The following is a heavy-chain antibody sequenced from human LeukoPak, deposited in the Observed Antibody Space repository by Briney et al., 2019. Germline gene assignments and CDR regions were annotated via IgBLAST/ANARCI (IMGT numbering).Heavy chain of an antibody. D-gene: IGHD3-9*01. CDR3: ASDKLDY. CDR2: ISNNGGYT. V-gene: IGHV3-23*01. J-gene: IGHJ4*02. Sequence: GGSLRLSCAASGFTFSSSAMSWVRQAPGKGLEWVSAISNNGGYTYYADSVKGRFTISRDNAKNSLYLQMNSLRAEDTAVYYCASDKLDYWGQGTLVTVSS. CDR1: GFTFSSSA.